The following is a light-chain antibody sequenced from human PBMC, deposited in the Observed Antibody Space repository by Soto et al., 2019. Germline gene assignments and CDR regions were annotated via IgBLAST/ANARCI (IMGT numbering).Light chain of an antibody. CDR2: EVS. V-gene: IGLV2-18*02. CDR3: SSYTSSSTYV. CDR1: SSDVGSYNR. J-gene: IGLJ1*01. Sequence: QSALTQPPSVSGSPGQSVTISFTGTSSDVGSYNRVSWYQQPPGTAPKLMIYEVSTRPSGVPDRFSGSKSGNTASLTISGLQAEDEADYYCSSYTSSSTYVFGNGTKLTVL.